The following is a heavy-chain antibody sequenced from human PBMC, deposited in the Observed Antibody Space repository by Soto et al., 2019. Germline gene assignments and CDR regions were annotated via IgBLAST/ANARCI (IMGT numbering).Heavy chain of an antibody. J-gene: IGHJ2*01. Sequence: PGGSLRLSCAASGFTFSTYGMHWVRQAPGKGLEWVALIWPDGSNKYYADSVKGRFTISRDNSEETLYLQMNSLRAEDTAVYYCARDPLWGTAMVLWYFDLWGRGTLVTVS. CDR3: ARDPLWGTAMVLWYFDL. CDR2: IWPDGSNK. D-gene: IGHD5-18*01. CDR1: GFTFSTYG. V-gene: IGHV3-33*01.